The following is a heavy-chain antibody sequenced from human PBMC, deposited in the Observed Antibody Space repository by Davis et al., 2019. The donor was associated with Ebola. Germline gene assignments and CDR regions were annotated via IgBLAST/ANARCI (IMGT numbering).Heavy chain of an antibody. D-gene: IGHD1-26*01. V-gene: IGHV4-30-2*01. CDR1: GGSISSGGHS. Sequence: SETLSLTCSVSGGSISSGGHSWTWIRQPPGRGLEWIGYTFHSGSAYYNPSLKSRVTISVDTSKNQFPLKLSSVTAADTAVYYCAIKVGATNFDYWGQGTLVTVSS. CDR2: TFHSGSA. J-gene: IGHJ4*02. CDR3: AIKVGATNFDY.